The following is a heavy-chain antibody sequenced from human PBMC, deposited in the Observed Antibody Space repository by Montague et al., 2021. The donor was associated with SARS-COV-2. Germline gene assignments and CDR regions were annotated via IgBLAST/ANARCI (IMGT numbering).Heavy chain of an antibody. V-gene: IGHV6-1*01. J-gene: IGHJ6*02. Sequence: CAISGDSVADNSATSKWDRQSPSRGLHWLGRTYYRSKWYNDYAVSVRGRVTINPDTSKNQFSLQLNSVTPEDTAIYYCTSGREGNYNVMDVWGQGTTVTVSS. CDR2: TYYRSKWYN. D-gene: IGHD1-1*01. CDR3: TSGREGNYNVMDV. CDR1: GDSVADNSAT.